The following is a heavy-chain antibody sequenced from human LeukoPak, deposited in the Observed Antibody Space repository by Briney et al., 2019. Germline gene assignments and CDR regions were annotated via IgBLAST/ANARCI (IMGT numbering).Heavy chain of an antibody. CDR1: GFTFSSYA. V-gene: IGHV3-23*01. Sequence: GGSLGLSCAASGFTFSSYAMSWVRQAPGKGLEWVSAISGSGGSTYYADSVKGRFTISRDNSKNTLYLQMNSLRAEDTAVYYCAKGLGDYGDYGAFDIWGQGTMVTVSS. CDR3: AKGLGDYGDYGAFDI. D-gene: IGHD4-17*01. J-gene: IGHJ3*02. CDR2: ISGSGGST.